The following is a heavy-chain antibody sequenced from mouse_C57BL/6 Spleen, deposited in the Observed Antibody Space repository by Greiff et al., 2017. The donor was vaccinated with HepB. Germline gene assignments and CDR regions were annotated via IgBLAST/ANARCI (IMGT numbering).Heavy chain of an antibody. J-gene: IGHJ3*01. CDR2: IRLKSDNYAT. D-gene: IGHD1-1*01. CDR1: GFTFSNYW. CDR3: TAGSTTVVEPFAY. V-gene: IGHV6-3*01. Sequence: EVKLEESGGGLVQPGGSMKLSCVASGFTFSNYWMNWVRQSPEKGLEWVAQIRLKSDNYATHYAESVKGRFTISRDDSKSSVYLQMNNLRAEDTGIYYCTAGSTTVVEPFAYWGQGTLVTVSA.